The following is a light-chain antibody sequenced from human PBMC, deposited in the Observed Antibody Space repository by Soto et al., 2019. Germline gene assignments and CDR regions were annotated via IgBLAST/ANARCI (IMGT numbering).Light chain of an antibody. CDR2: GAS. CDR1: QSVSSNY. V-gene: IGKV3-20*01. Sequence: IVLTQSPGTLSLSPGERAILSDRASQSVSSNYLARYQQKPGQAPRLLIYGASSRATGIPDRFSGSGSGTDFTLTISRLEPEDFAVYYCQQYGSLSWTFGQGTKVDIK. CDR3: QQYGSLSWT. J-gene: IGKJ1*01.